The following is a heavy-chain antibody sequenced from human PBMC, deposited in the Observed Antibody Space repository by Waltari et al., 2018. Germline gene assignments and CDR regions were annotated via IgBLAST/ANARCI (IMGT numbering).Heavy chain of an antibody. CDR1: SVYG. CDR3: AKSHYSSNPNDAFDF. V-gene: IGHV3-23*01. Sequence: EVLVLESGGGLVQPGGSLRLSCAAPSVYGMSWVRKDPGKGLEWVSGLSGSCLGIYYADSLKGRFTISRDNSKNKVYLLMSGLRFEDTAVYYCAKSHYSSNPNDAFDFWGQGTMVTVSS. J-gene: IGHJ3*01. CDR2: LSGSCLGI. D-gene: IGHD2-2*01.